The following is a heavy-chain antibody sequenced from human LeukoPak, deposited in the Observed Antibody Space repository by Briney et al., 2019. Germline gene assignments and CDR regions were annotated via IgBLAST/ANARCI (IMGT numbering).Heavy chain of an antibody. V-gene: IGHV3-15*01. D-gene: IGHD1-26*01. CDR1: GFTFSNAW. CDR2: IKSKTEGGTT. Sequence: GGSLRLSCAASGFTFSNAWMSWVRQAPGKGLEWVGRIKSKTEGGTTDYAAPVKGRFTISRDDSKTTLYLQMNSLRAEDTAVYYCAKVRAPRQYYFDYWGQGTLVTVSS. J-gene: IGHJ4*02. CDR3: AKVRAPRQYYFDY.